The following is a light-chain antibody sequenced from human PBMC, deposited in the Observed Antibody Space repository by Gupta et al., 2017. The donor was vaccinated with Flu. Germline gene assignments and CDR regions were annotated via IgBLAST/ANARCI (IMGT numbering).Light chain of an antibody. CDR2: SDT. CDR1: SIGSKI. Sequence: SYGLTHPPSVSVAPGQTARITCGEDSIGSKIVPWYQQKPGPAPVFVIYSDTDRPSRIPERFSGSNSGTTATLTITGVEAGDEADYYCQVWDTSSDHPVFGGGTKLTVL. V-gene: IGLV3-21*02. J-gene: IGLJ3*02. CDR3: QVWDTSSDHPV.